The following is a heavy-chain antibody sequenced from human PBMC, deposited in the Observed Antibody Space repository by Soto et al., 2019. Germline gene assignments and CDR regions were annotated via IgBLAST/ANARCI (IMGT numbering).Heavy chain of an antibody. Sequence: QVQLVQSGAEVKKPGASVKVSCEASGYTFTTYGISWVRQAPGQGLEWMGWISPYTGDTNYAQILQGRVTLTTDTSTSTAYMERRSLSSADTAVYYCARVVVSASSNAFDIWGQGTMVTVSS. J-gene: IGHJ3*02. CDR2: ISPYTGDT. CDR1: GYTFTTYG. D-gene: IGHD5-12*01. V-gene: IGHV1-18*01. CDR3: ARVVVSASSNAFDI.